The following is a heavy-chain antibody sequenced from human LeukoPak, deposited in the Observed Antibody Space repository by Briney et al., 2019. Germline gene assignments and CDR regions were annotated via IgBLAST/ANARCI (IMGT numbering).Heavy chain of an antibody. CDR2: IYYSGST. Sequence: SETLSLTCTASGGSISSSSYYWGWIRQPPGKGLEWIGSIYYSGSTYYNPSLKSRVTISVDTSKNQFSLKLSSVTAADTAVYYCARLARGSGYSYGYEFDYWGQGTLVTVSS. V-gene: IGHV4-39*01. D-gene: IGHD5-18*01. J-gene: IGHJ4*02. CDR3: ARLARGSGYSYGYEFDY. CDR1: GGSISSSSYY.